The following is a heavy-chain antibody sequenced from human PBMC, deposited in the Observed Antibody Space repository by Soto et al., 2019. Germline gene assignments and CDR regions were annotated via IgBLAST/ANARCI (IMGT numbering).Heavy chain of an antibody. CDR3: ARDLTAGATGSSSSYYDIDV. Sequence: PGGSLRLSCAASGFTFSTYGMHWVRQAPGKGLEWVAGIRYDGSNQYYAGSVKGQFTISRDNSKNTLYMQMDSLRADDPAVYYFARDLTAGATGSSSSYYDIDVRRRGTTGTV. CDR1: GFTFSTYG. CDR2: IRYDGSNQ. V-gene: IGHV3-33*01. J-gene: IGHJ6*03. D-gene: IGHD1-26*01.